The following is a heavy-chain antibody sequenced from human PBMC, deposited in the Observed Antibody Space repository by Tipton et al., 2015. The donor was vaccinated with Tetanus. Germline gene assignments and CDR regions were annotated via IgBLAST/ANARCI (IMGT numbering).Heavy chain of an antibody. D-gene: IGHD2/OR15-2a*01. CDR1: GYNFNLYW. V-gene: IGHV5-51*01. CDR3: ARLQYRTFHSASGY. CDR2: NYVEDSQS. J-gene: IGHJ4*02. Sequence: VQLVQSGAEVKKPGESLKISCQGSGYNFNLYWIAWVRQMPGKGLEWMGINYVEDSQSIYGPSFGGRVTISADKSINTVYLQWDSLQTSDTAMYYCARLQYRTFHSASGYWGQGTLVTVSS.